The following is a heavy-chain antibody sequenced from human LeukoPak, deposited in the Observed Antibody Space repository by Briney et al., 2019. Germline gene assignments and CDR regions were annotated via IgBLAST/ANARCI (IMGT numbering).Heavy chain of an antibody. D-gene: IGHD1-1*01. CDR2: IGWNGGAI. CDR3: ARVKCTDLRCSATGRFDY. Sequence: GGSLRLSSAVSGVTSADYGIHSVPQAPGKGLEWVSGIGWNGGAIGYADAVKGRFTISRANARTSLYLQRNILRPDVTASFYFARVKCTDLRCSATGRFDYWGEGNLVTVSS. V-gene: IGHV3-9*02. CDR1: GVTSADYG. J-gene: IGHJ4*02.